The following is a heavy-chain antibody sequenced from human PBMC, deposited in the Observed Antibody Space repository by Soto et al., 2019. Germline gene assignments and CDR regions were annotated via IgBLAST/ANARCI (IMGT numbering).Heavy chain of an antibody. CDR3: ARAPLLKQLEY. D-gene: IGHD1-1*01. J-gene: IGHJ4*02. Sequence: PSETLSLTCAVSGGSINSGDYYWSWLRQPPGKGLEWIGYISSSGSNYYVTSLRGRVTIPADTSKNEFSLRLASVTAADTAVYFCARAPLLKQLEYWGRGTLVTVSS. CDR2: ISSSGSN. V-gene: IGHV4-30-4*02. CDR1: GGSINSGDYY.